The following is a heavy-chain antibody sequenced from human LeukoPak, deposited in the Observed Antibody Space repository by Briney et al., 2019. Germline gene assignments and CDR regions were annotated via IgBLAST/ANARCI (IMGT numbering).Heavy chain of an antibody. CDR1: GFTFSSYS. V-gene: IGHV3-21*01. CDR3: ARDAVNQLLGYYYYYMDV. J-gene: IGHJ6*03. Sequence: GGSLRLSCAASGFTFSSYSMNWVRQAPGKGLEWVSSISSSSSYIYYADSVKGRFTISRDNAKNSLYLQMNSLRAEDTAVYYCARDAVNQLLGYYYYYMDVWGKGTTVTVSS. CDR2: ISSSSSYI. D-gene: IGHD2-2*01.